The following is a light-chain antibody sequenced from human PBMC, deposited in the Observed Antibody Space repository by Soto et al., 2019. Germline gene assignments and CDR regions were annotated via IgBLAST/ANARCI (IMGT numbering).Light chain of an antibody. Sequence: QSALTQPASVSGSPGQSITISCTGTSSDVGGYEYVSWYQHHPGKAPKLMIYEVSNRPSGVSHRFSGSKSGNTASLTISGLQAEGEADYYCSSYTTANTYVFGTGTKLTVL. J-gene: IGLJ1*01. CDR1: SSDVGGYEY. V-gene: IGLV2-14*01. CDR3: SSYTTANTYV. CDR2: EVS.